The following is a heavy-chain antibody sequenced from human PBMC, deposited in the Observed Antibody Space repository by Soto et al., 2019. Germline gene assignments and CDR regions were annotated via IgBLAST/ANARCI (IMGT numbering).Heavy chain of an antibody. CDR3: ARCPLRHSSSWYRAPPYYFDY. CDR2: INHSGST. CDR1: GGSFSGYY. Sequence: QVQLQQWGAGLLKPSETLSLTCAVYGGSFSGYYWSWIRQPPGQGLEWIGEINHSGSTNYNPSLKSRVTISVDTSKNQLSLKLSSVTAADTAVYYCARCPLRHSSSWYRAPPYYFDYWGQGTLVTVSS. V-gene: IGHV4-34*01. J-gene: IGHJ4*02. D-gene: IGHD6-13*01.